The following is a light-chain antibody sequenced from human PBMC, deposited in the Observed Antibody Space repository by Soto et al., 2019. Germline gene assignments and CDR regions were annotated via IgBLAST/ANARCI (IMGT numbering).Light chain of an antibody. J-gene: IGLJ1*01. Sequence: SALTQPASVYGSPGQSITISCTGTSSDVGGYDYVSWYQHHPGKAPKLMIYDVSNRPSGVSNRFSGSKSGNTASLTISGLQAEDEADYYCSSYTSSSLYVFGTGTKVTVL. CDR3: SSYTSSSLYV. CDR2: DVS. CDR1: SSDVGGYDY. V-gene: IGLV2-14*03.